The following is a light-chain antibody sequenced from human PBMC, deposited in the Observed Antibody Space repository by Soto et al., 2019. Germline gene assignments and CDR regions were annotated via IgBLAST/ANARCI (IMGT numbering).Light chain of an antibody. J-gene: IGKJ1*01. V-gene: IGKV3-20*01. CDR2: VAS. Sequence: EIAMTQFPATLSVSPGERVTLSCRASQSVTNNLAWYQQKPGQAPRLLIYVASTRAPGIPDRFSGSVSGTDFTLTISRLEPEDFAVYYCQQYGSSLWTFGQGTKVDIK. CDR3: QQYGSSLWT. CDR1: QSVTNN.